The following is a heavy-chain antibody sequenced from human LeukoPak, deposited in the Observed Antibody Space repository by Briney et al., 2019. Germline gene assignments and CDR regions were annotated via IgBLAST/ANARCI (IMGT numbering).Heavy chain of an antibody. CDR2: FDPEDGET. V-gene: IGHV1-24*01. Sequence: ASAKVSCKVSGYTLTELSMHWVRQAPGKGLEWMGGFDPEDGETIYAQKFQGRVTMTEDTSTDTAYMELSSLRCEDTAVYYCATSSLELFWFDPWGQGTLVTVSS. CDR1: GYTLTELS. CDR3: ATSSLELFWFDP. J-gene: IGHJ5*02. D-gene: IGHD1-7*01.